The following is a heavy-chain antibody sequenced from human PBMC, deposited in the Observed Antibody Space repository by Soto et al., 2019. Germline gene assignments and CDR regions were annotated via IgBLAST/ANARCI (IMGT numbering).Heavy chain of an antibody. J-gene: IGHJ4*01. Sequence: QVQLVQSGAEVKKPGASVKVSCKASGYTFTNYGINWVRQAPGQGLEWLGWVSAYNGERRYAQRVQARVIMTTDTSTTTAYMELRSLRSDDTAVYYRSRGTSIPATGDYWGQGPLVPVSS. V-gene: IGHV1-18*01. CDR2: VSAYNGER. D-gene: IGHD6-6*01. CDR3: SRGTSIPATGDY. CDR1: GYTFTNYG.